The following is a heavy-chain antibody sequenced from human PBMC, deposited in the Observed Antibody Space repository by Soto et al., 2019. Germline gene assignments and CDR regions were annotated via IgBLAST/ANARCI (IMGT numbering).Heavy chain of an antibody. J-gene: IGHJ5*02. D-gene: IGHD2-2*02. CDR3: ARVKPAAIRRPRWFDP. V-gene: IGHV4-34*01. CDR1: GGSFSGYY. CDR2: INHSGST. Sequence: SETLSLTCAVYGGSFSGYYWSWIRQPPGKGLEWIGEINHSGSTNYNPSLKSRVTISVDTSKNQFSLKLSSVTAADTAVYYCARVKPAAIRRPRWFDPWGQGTLVTVSS.